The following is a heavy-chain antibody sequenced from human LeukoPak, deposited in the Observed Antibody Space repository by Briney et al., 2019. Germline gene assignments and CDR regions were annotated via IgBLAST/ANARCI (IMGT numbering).Heavy chain of an antibody. J-gene: IGHJ3*02. Sequence: HAGGSLRLSCAASGFTVSSNEMSWVRQAPGKGLEWVSAISGSGGNTYYADSVKGRFTISRDNSKNTLYLQMTSLRVEDTAVYYCARDPNGDYIGAFEIWGQGTMVTVSS. CDR3: ARDPNGDYIGAFEI. D-gene: IGHD4-17*01. CDR2: ISGSGGNT. V-gene: IGHV3-23*01. CDR1: GFTVSSNE.